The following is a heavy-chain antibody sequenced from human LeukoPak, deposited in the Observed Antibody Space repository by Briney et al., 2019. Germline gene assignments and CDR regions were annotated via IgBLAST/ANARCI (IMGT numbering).Heavy chain of an antibody. J-gene: IGHJ4*02. V-gene: IGHV3-66*01. Sequence: PGGSLRLSCAASGFTISSYWMNWVRQAPGKGLEWVSVIYSGGSTYYADSVKGRFTISRDNSKNTLYLQMNSLRAEDTAVYYCARVLRWYFDYWGQGTLVTVSS. D-gene: IGHD4-23*01. CDR1: GFTISSYW. CDR2: IYSGGST. CDR3: ARVLRWYFDY.